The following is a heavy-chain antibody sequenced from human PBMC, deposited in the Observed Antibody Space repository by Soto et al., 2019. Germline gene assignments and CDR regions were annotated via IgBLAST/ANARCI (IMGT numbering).Heavy chain of an antibody. CDR2: IHYSGRT. V-gene: IGHV4-31*03. CDR3: PRTFVLYRGRNILDWFDP. J-gene: IGHJ5*02. D-gene: IGHD1-26*01. Sequence: SETLSLTCTVSGGSISSGGYYWSWIRQYPAKGLEWIAYIHYSGRTYYNPSLKSRVSISVDTSRNQFSLRLSSVTAADTAVYYFPRTFVLYRGRNILDWFDPCGQGTLVTVSS. CDR1: GGSISSGGYY.